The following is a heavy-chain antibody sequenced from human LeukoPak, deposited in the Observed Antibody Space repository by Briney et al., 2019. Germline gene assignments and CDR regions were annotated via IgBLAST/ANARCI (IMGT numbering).Heavy chain of an antibody. V-gene: IGHV4-39*07. CDR3: AREPRWGSRTPSSWTHGGGRGINWFDP. CDR2: INHSGST. D-gene: IGHD6-13*01. CDR1: GGSISSSSYY. J-gene: IGHJ5*02. Sequence: PSETLSLTCTVSGGSISSSSYYWSWIRQPPGKGLEWIGEINHSGSTNYNPSLKSRVTISVDTSKNQFSLKLSSVTAADTAVYYCAREPRWGSRTPSSWTHGGGRGINWFDPWGQGTLVTVSS.